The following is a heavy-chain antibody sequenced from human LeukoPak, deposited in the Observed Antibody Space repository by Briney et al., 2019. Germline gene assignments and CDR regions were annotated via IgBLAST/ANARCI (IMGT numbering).Heavy chain of an antibody. CDR1: GFTLTSYE. CDR3: ARGPYSSNWYVDY. D-gene: IGHD6-13*01. J-gene: IGHJ4*02. CDR2: ISRTGNSI. V-gene: IGHV3-48*03. Sequence: GGSLRLSCAASGFTLTSYEMNWVRLAPGKGLEWISYISRTGNSIYYADSVKGRFTVSRDSAKNSLYLQMNSLRSEDTAVYYCARGPYSSNWYVDYWGQGTLVTVAS.